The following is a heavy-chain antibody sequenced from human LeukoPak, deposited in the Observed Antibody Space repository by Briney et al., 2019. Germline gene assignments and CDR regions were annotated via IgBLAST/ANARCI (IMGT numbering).Heavy chain of an antibody. CDR1: GYMSTDYY. CDR3: TRSGGSGWSHRFDY. CDR2: INPNTGGT. V-gene: IGHV1-2*02. J-gene: IGHJ4*02. D-gene: IGHD6-19*01. Sequence: VATVKVSCKASGYMSTDYYIHWVRQSPGQGLEWMGWINPNTGGTNYTQKFQGRVTMTRDTSISTAYLELSSLRSDDTAVFYCTRSGGSGWSHRFDYWGQGTLVTASS.